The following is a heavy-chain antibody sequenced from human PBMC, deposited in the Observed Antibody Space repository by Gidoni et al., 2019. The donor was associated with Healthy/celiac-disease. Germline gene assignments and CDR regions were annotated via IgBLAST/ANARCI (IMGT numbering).Heavy chain of an antibody. CDR1: GFSLSTSGVG. J-gene: IGHJ4*02. V-gene: IGHV2-5*01. CDR3: AHPVSLNWGSVYFDY. D-gene: IGHD7-27*01. Sequence: QITLKESGPTLVKPTQTLTLTCTFSGFSLSTSGVGVGWIRQPPGKALEWLALIYWNDDKRYSPSLKSRLTITKDTSKNQVVLTMTNMDPVDTATYYCAHPVSLNWGSVYFDYWGQGTLVTVSS. CDR2: IYWNDDK.